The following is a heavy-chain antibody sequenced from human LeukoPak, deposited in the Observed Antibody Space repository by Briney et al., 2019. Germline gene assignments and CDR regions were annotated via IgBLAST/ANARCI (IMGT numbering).Heavy chain of an antibody. Sequence: TGGSLRLSCAASGFTFSSYWMHWVRQAPVKGLVWVSRINSDGSSTSYADSVKGRFTISRDNAKNTLYLQMNSLRAEDTAVYYCARAMATVYYMDVWGKGTTVTVSS. CDR2: INSDGSST. CDR3: ARAMATVYYMDV. CDR1: GFTFSSYW. V-gene: IGHV3-74*01. D-gene: IGHD3-10*01. J-gene: IGHJ6*03.